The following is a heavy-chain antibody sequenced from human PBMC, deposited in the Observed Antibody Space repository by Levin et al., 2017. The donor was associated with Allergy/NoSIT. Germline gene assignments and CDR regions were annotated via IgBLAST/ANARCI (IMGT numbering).Heavy chain of an antibody. CDR2: IYPGDSDT. V-gene: IGHV5-51*01. CDR3: ARRTGWDFDTSGYYYIDY. Sequence: GESLKISCKGSGYSFTSYWIGWVRQMPGKGLEWMGIIYPGDSDTRYSPSFQGQVTISADKSISTTYLQWSSLKASDTAMYYCARRTGWDFDTSGYYYIDYWGQGTLVTVSS. CDR1: GYSFTSYW. D-gene: IGHD3-22*01. J-gene: IGHJ4*02.